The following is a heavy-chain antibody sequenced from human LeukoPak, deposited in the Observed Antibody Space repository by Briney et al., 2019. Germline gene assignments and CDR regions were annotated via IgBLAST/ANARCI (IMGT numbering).Heavy chain of an antibody. CDR1: GFTFNIYA. J-gene: IGHJ4*02. CDR3: ARVTRDTGWYEDY. CDR2: IRRSGDTT. D-gene: IGHD6-19*01. V-gene: IGHV3-23*01. Sequence: GGSLRLSCAASGFTFNIYAMSWVRQAPGKGLEWVSGIRRSGDTTYYADSVKGRFAISRDNSKDMSYLHMNSLRADDTAVYYCARVTRDTGWYEDYWGQGTLVTVSS.